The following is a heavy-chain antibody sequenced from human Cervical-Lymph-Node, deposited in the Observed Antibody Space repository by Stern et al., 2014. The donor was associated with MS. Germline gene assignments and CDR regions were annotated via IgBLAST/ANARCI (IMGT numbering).Heavy chain of an antibody. CDR2: ISYDGSHK. D-gene: IGHD2-2*01. V-gene: IGHV3-30*04. Sequence: QVQLVESGGGVVQPGRSLRVSCVASGLSFSSYAMHWVRQAPGKGLEWVAVISYDGSHKYYADSVKGRFTISRDNSKNTLYLQMNSVRAADTAVYHCAKDTTPIGPGYASGGFDYWGQGTLVTVSS. CDR3: AKDTTPIGPGYASGGFDY. CDR1: GLSFSSYA. J-gene: IGHJ4*02.